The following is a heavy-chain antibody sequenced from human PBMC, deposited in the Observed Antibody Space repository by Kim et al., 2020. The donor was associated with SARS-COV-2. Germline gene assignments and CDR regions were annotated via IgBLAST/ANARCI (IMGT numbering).Heavy chain of an antibody. CDR1: GITLSTYC. CDR3: ATGLRCPGNY. D-gene: IGHD4-17*01. CDR2: IWSDGSHE. Sequence: GGSLRLSCAASGITLSTYCMHWVRQAPGKGLEWVAVIWSDGSHEYYADAVKGRFSISRDNSKNTLDLQMSSLRADDTAVYYCATGLRCPGNYWGQGTLVTVSS. J-gene: IGHJ4*02. V-gene: IGHV3-33*01.